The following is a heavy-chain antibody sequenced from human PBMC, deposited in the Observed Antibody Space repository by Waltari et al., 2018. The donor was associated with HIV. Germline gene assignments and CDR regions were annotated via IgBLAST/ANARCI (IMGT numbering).Heavy chain of an antibody. CDR3: SGEWLPYYYYYGMDV. J-gene: IGHJ6*02. CDR1: GFTFSNAW. V-gene: IGHV3-15*01. D-gene: IGHD3-3*01. Sequence: EVQLVESGGGLVKPGGSLRLSCAASGFTFSNAWMSWVRQAPGKGLEWVGRIKSKTDGGTTDYAAPVKGRFTISRDDSKNTLYLQMNSLKTEDTAVYYCSGEWLPYYYYYGMDVWGQGTTVTVSS. CDR2: IKSKTDGGTT.